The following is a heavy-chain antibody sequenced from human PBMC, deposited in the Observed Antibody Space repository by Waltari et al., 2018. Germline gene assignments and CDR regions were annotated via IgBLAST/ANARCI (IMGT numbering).Heavy chain of an antibody. CDR1: GYSISSGYY. D-gene: IGHD1-26*01. J-gene: IGHJ4*02. CDR3: ARNSGSYPRIVDY. CDR2: IYHSGST. V-gene: IGHV4-38-2*02. Sequence: QVQLQESGPGLVKPSETLSLTCTVSGYSISSGYYWGWIRQPPGKGLEWIGSIYHSGSTNYNPSRKSRVTISVDTSKNQFSLKLSSVTAADTAVYYCARNSGSYPRIVDYWGQGTLVTVSS.